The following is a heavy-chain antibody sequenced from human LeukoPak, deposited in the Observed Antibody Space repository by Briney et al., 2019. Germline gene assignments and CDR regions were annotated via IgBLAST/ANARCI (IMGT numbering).Heavy chain of an antibody. J-gene: IGHJ5*02. V-gene: IGHV1-3*01. D-gene: IGHD1-26*01. CDR1: RNTFISYA. CDR2: INAGNGNT. Sequence: ASVKVSCKAPRNTFISYAMHWVRQAPGQSLEWMGWINAGNGNTKYSQKFQGRVTIIRDTSASTAYMELSSLRSEDTAVYYCARGIVGDTDWFDPWAREPWSPSPQ. CDR3: ARGIVGDTDWFDP.